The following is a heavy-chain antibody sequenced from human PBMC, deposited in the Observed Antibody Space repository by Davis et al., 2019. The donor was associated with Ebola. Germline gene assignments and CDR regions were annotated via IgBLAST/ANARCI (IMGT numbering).Heavy chain of an antibody. Sequence: SVKVSCKASAGTFISYAISWVRQAPGQGLEWMGGIIPIFGTANYAQKFQGRVTITADESTSTAYMELSSLRSEDTAVYYCARYCSGGSCYSYYYYGMDVWGQGTTVTVSS. CDR1: AGTFISYA. V-gene: IGHV1-69*13. CDR3: ARYCSGGSCYSYYYYGMDV. CDR2: IIPIFGTA. J-gene: IGHJ6*02. D-gene: IGHD2-15*01.